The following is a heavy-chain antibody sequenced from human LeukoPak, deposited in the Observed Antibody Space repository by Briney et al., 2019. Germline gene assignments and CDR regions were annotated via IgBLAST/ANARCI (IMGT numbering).Heavy chain of an antibody. CDR1: GFTFSSYW. J-gene: IGHJ4*02. CDR2: INSDGSST. D-gene: IGHD3-3*01. V-gene: IGHV3-74*01. CDR3: ARSPGGLPLEWLPTHYFDY. Sequence: HSGGSLRLSCAASGFTFSSYWMHWVRQAPGKGLVWVSRINSDGSSTSYADSVKGRFTISRDNAKNTLYLQMNSLRAEDTAVYYCARSPGGLPLEWLPTHYFDYWGQGTLVTVSS.